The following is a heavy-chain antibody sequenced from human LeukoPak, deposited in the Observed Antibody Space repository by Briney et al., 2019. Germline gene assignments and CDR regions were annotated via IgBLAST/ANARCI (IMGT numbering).Heavy chain of an antibody. CDR2: INHSGST. V-gene: IGHV4-34*01. J-gene: IGHJ6*03. D-gene: IGHD6-13*01. Sequence: SETLSLTCAVYGGSFSGYYWSWIRQPPGKGLEWIGEINHSGSTYYNPSLKSRVTISVDTSKYQFSLKLSSVTAADTAVYYCARGVGPQQLAIYYYYYYYMDVWGKGTTVTISS. CDR1: GGSFSGYY. CDR3: ARGVGPQQLAIYYYYYYYMDV.